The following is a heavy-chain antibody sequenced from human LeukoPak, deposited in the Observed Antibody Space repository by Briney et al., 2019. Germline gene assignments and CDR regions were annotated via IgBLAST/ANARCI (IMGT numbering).Heavy chain of an antibody. CDR1: GGSFSGYY. Sequence: SETLSLTCAVYGGSFSGYYWSWIRQPPGKGLEWIGYIYYSGSTNYNPSLKSRVTISVDTSKNQFSLKLSSVTAADTAVYYCARVDYGDYRLNWFDPWGQGTLVTVSS. V-gene: IGHV4-59*01. D-gene: IGHD4-17*01. CDR3: ARVDYGDYRLNWFDP. CDR2: IYYSGST. J-gene: IGHJ5*02.